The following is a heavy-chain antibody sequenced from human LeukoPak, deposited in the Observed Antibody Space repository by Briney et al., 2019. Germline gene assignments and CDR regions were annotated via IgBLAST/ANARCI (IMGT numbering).Heavy chain of an antibody. CDR3: ARQAVPISSGFGYFDY. CDR1: GGSISSSSYY. D-gene: IGHD3-22*01. V-gene: IGHV4-39*01. Sequence: SETLSLNCTVSGGSISSSSYYWRWIRQPPGKGLEWNGSIYYSGSPYNNPSLKSRVTISVDTSKNQYSLRLSSVTAADTAVYKCARQAVPISSGFGYFDYWGQGTLVTVSS. J-gene: IGHJ4*02. CDR2: IYYSGSP.